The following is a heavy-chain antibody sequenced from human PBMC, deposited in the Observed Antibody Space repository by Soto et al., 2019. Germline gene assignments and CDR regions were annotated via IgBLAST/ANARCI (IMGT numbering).Heavy chain of an antibody. V-gene: IGHV4-34*01. CDR2: INHSGST. Sequence: SETLSLTCAVYGGSFSGYYWSWIRQPPGKGLEWIGEINHSGSTNYNPSLKSRVTISVDTSKNQFSLKLSSVTAADTAVYYCARALRYSDVWGKGTTVTVSS. CDR1: GGSFSGYY. J-gene: IGHJ6*04. D-gene: IGHD3-9*01. CDR3: ARALRYSDV.